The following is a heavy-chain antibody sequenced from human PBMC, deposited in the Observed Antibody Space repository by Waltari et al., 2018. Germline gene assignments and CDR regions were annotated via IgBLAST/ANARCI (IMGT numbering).Heavy chain of an antibody. CDR2: ISSSSSYI. V-gene: IGHV3-21*01. CDR3: ARDFVDTAMVTNYYYMDV. CDR1: GFTFSSCS. J-gene: IGHJ6*03. Sequence: EVQLVESGGGLVKPGGSLRLSCAASGFTFSSCSMTWVPQAPGKVVEWVSSISSSSSYIDYADSEKSRFTISRDNAKNSLYLQMNSLRAEDTAVYYCARDFVDTAMVTNYYYMDVWGKGTTVTVSS. D-gene: IGHD5-18*01.